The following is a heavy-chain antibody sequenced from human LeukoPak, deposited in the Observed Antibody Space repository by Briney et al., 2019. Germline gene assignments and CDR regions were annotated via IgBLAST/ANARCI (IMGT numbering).Heavy chain of an antibody. J-gene: IGHJ4*02. CDR1: GFTFSNYG. D-gene: IGHD1-26*01. CDR3: TQWELSTLLDY. CDR2: ILYDGSKT. Sequence: GGSLRLSCAASGFTFSNYGIHWVRQAPGKGLEWVAYILYDGSKTYYADSVKGRFTISRDNSKNTLYLQMDSLRVEDMAVYYCTQWELSTLLDYWGQGTLVTVSS. V-gene: IGHV3-30*02.